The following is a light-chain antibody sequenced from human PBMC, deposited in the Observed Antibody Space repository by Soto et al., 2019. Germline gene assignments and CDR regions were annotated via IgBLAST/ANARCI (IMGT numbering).Light chain of an antibody. Sequence: EIVMTQSPATLSVSPGERATLSCRASQSVGIKVTWYQQKPGQAPRLLMSGPSTRATGIPARFSGSGSGTEFTLTISSLQSEDFAIYYCQQYTNWPPITFGQGTRLEIK. V-gene: IGKV3-15*01. J-gene: IGKJ5*01. CDR3: QQYTNWPPIT. CDR1: QSVGIK. CDR2: GPS.